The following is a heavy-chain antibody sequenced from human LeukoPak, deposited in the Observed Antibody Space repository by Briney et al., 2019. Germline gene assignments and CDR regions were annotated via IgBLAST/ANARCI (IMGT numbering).Heavy chain of an antibody. CDR3: ARRNYDISSKGFDP. J-gene: IGHJ5*02. CDR1: GGSFSGYY. Sequence: SETLSLTCAVYGGSFSGYYWSWIRQPPGKGLEWIGEINHSGSINYNPSLKSRVTISVDTSKNQFSLKLSSVTAADTAVYYCARRNYDISSKGFDPWGQGTLVTVSS. CDR2: INHSGSI. D-gene: IGHD3-9*01. V-gene: IGHV4-34*01.